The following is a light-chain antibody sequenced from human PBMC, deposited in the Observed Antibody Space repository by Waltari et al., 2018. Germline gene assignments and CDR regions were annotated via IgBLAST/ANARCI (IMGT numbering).Light chain of an antibody. CDR3: GTWDTSLSAGV. CDR1: SSNIGNNF. V-gene: IGLV1-51*01. Sequence: QSVLTQPPSVSAAPGQKVTISCSGGSSNIGNNFVSWYQQLPGTAPKLLIYDGAKRPSGIPDRVSGSKSGTSATLGTTGLQTGDEADDYCGTWDTSLSAGVFGGGTKLTVL. CDR2: DGA. J-gene: IGLJ3*02.